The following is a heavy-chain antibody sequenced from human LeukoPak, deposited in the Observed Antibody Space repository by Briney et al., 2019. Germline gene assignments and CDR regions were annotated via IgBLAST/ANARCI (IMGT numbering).Heavy chain of an antibody. CDR3: AKDIGSYYDY. CDR2: IQYDGSKK. Sequence: GGSLRLSCVASGFTFSSNGMHWVRQAPGKGLEWVTFIQYDGSKKYYADSVKGRFTISRDNSKNMLYLEMNSLRAEDTAVYYCAKDIGSYYDYWGQGILVTVSS. J-gene: IGHJ4*02. D-gene: IGHD3-10*01. CDR1: GFTFSSNG. V-gene: IGHV3-30*02.